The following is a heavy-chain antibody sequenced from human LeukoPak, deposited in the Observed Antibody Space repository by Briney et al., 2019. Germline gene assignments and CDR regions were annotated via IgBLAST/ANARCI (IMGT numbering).Heavy chain of an antibody. D-gene: IGHD5-18*01. CDR1: GFIVTSNY. Sequence: PGGSLRLSCAASGFIVTSNYMNWVRQAPGKGLEWVSVIYSGGATSYADSVKGRFTISRDNSKSTLYLRMNSLTAEDTAVYYCARDWSTALDYWGQGTLVTVSS. CDR2: IYSGGAT. CDR3: ARDWSTALDY. V-gene: IGHV3-53*01. J-gene: IGHJ4*02.